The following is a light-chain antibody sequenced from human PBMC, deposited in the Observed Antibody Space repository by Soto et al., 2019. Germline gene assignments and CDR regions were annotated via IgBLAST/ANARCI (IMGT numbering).Light chain of an antibody. V-gene: IGLV1-40*01. J-gene: IGLJ2*01. CDR3: QSHDTKLDSVV. CDR1: SSNIGANYD. CDR2: GNT. Sequence: QSVLTQPTSVSGAPGQTVTISCTGSSSNIGANYDVNWYQQLPGTAPKVLIYGNTDRPSGVPDRFSASKSGTSASLAITGLQAEDDADYYCQSHDTKLDSVVFGGGTQLTVL.